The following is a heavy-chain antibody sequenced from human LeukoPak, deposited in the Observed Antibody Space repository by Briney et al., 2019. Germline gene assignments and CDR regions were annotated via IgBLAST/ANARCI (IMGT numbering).Heavy chain of an antibody. D-gene: IGHD2-15*01. CDR3: ARARYCSGGSCYWFDP. J-gene: IGHJ5*02. CDR2: IIPIFGTA. Sequence: SVKVSCKASGGTFSSYAISWVRQAPGQGLEWMGGIIPIFGTANYAQKFQGRVTITADESTSTAYMELSSLRSEDTAVYYCARARYCSGGSCYWFDPWGQGTLVTVSA. V-gene: IGHV1-69*13. CDR1: GGTFSSYA.